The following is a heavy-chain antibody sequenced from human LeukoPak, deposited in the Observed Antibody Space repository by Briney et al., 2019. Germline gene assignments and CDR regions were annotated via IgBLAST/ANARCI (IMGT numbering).Heavy chain of an antibody. CDR3: AKDSSGYDFWQNFDY. CDR2: ISGSGGST. J-gene: IGHJ4*02. CDR1: GFTFSSYA. V-gene: IGHV3-23*01. Sequence: GGSLRLSCAASGFTFSSYAMSWVRQAPGKGLEWVSAISGSGGSTYYADSVKGRFTISRDNSKNTLYLQMNSLRAEDTAVYYCAKDSSGYDFWQNFDYWGQGTLVTVSS. D-gene: IGHD5-12*01.